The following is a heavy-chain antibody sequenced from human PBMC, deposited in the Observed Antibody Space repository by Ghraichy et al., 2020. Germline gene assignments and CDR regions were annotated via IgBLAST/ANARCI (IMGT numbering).Heavy chain of an antibody. CDR2: IHSNGQT. Sequence: ETLSLTCSVSGYFISSGYYWAWIRQPPGQGLEWIATIHSNGQTYYNPSLKSRVTISVDTSKNHFSLELSSVTAADTAVYYCARDPLGVQDDNRFGPWGQGMLVTVSS. J-gene: IGHJ5*02. CDR1: GYFISSGYY. V-gene: IGHV4-38-2*02. D-gene: IGHD1-26*01. CDR3: ARDPLGVQDDNRFGP.